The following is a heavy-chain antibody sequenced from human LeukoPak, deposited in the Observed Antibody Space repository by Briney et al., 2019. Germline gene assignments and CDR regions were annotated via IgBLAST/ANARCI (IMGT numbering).Heavy chain of an antibody. Sequence: SETLSLTCTVSGCSISSYYWSWIRQPPGKGLEWIGYIYYSGSNKYNPSLKSPVTISVDTSKNQFSLKMSSVTAADTAVYYCARHLDYYGSGTYEYWGQGTLVTVSS. CDR3: ARHLDYYGSGTYEY. J-gene: IGHJ4*02. V-gene: IGHV4-59*08. CDR1: GCSISSYY. D-gene: IGHD3-10*01. CDR2: IYYSGSN.